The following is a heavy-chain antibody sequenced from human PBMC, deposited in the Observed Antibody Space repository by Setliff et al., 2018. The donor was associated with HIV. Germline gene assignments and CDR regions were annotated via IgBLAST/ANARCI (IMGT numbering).Heavy chain of an antibody. Sequence: ASVKVSCKASGYTFTTYAISWVRQAPGQGLEWMGWISTHNDDTDYAQKFQGRVTMTRDTSTSTVYMALRSLRSDDTAVYYCARDRQDYSAGSYIYYFDYWGEGTLVTVSS. J-gene: IGHJ4*02. CDR2: ISTHNDDT. V-gene: IGHV1-18*01. CDR3: ARDRQDYSAGSYIYYFDY. D-gene: IGHD3-10*01. CDR1: GYTFTTYA.